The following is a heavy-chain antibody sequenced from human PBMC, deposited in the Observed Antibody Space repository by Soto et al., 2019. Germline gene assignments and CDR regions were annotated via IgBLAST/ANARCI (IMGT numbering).Heavy chain of an antibody. V-gene: IGHV3-7*04. CDR3: ARGTIFGVGPLRGYYYYMDV. CDR2: IKQDGSEK. Sequence: RGSLRLSCAASGFTFSSYWMSWVRQAPGKGLEWVANIKQDGSEKYYVDSVKGRFTISRDNAKNSLYLQMNSLRAEDTAVYYCARGTIFGVGPLRGYYYYMDVWGKGTTVTVSS. D-gene: IGHD3-3*01. CDR1: GFTFSSYW. J-gene: IGHJ6*03.